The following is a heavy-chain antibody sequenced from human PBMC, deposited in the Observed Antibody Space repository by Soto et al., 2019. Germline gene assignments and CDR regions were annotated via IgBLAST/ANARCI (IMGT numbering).Heavy chain of an antibody. CDR1: GYTFTSYG. D-gene: IGHD1-26*01. Sequence: ASVKVSCKASGYTFTSYGISWVRQAPGQGLEWMGWISAHNGNTNYAQKLQGRVTMTTDTSTSTAYMELRSLRSDDTAVYYCARDQGGSYPDPFTFDPWGQGTLVTVSS. CDR2: ISAHNGNT. V-gene: IGHV1-18*04. J-gene: IGHJ5*02. CDR3: ARDQGGSYPDPFTFDP.